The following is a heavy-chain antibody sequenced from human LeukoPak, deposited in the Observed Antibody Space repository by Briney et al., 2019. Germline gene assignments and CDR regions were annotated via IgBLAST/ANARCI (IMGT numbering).Heavy chain of an antibody. V-gene: IGHV4-39*01. CDR2: IYYSGST. CDR1: GGSISSSSYY. Sequence: PSETLSLTCTVSGGSISSSSYYWVWIRQPPGKGLEWIGSIYYSGSTYYNPSLKSRVTISVDTSKNQFSLKLSSVTAADTAVYYCARRVAAPSGGWFDPWGQGTLVTVSS. CDR3: ARRVAAPSGGWFDP. D-gene: IGHD6-6*01. J-gene: IGHJ5*02.